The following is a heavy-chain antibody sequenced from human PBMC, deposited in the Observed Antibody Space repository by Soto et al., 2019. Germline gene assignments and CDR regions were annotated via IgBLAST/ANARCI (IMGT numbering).Heavy chain of an antibody. CDR1: GYTFTSYY. Sequence: QVQLVQSGAEVKKPGASVKVSCKASGYTFTSYYMHWVRQAPGQGLEWMGIINPSGGSTSYAQEFQGRVTMTRDRSASTVYMELSSLRSEDTAVYYCARDKVRWLRFGELSYFDYWGQGTLVTVSS. CDR2: INPSGGST. CDR3: ARDKVRWLRFGELSYFDY. D-gene: IGHD3-10*01. J-gene: IGHJ4*02. V-gene: IGHV1-46*03.